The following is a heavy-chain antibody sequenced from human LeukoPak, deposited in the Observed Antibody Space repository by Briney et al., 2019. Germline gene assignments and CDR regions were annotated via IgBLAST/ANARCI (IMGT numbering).Heavy chain of an antibody. D-gene: IGHD1-26*01. V-gene: IGHV2-5*01. CDR1: GFSLSTSGVG. CDR2: IYWNDDK. CDR3: ARTPYRGSYLDH. Sequence: SGPTLVNPTQTLTLTCTFSGFSLSTSGVGVGWIRQPPGRALEWLALIYWNDDKRYSPSLKSRLTITKDTSKNQVVLTMTNMDPVDTATYYCARTPYRGSYLDHWGQGTLVTVSS. J-gene: IGHJ4*02.